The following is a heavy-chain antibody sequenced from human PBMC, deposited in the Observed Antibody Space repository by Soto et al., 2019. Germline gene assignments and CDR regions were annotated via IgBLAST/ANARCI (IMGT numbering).Heavy chain of an antibody. CDR1: GFTFSSYA. CDR2: ISGSGGST. Sequence: EVQLLESGGGLVQPGGSLRLSCAASGFTFSSYAMSWVRQAPGKGLEWVSAISGSGGSTYYADSVKGRFTISRDNSMNTLYLQMNSLRAEDTAVYYCAKDEVVVVVAATYYYYYGMDVWGQGTTVTVSS. J-gene: IGHJ6*02. D-gene: IGHD2-15*01. V-gene: IGHV3-23*01. CDR3: AKDEVVVVVAATYYYYYGMDV.